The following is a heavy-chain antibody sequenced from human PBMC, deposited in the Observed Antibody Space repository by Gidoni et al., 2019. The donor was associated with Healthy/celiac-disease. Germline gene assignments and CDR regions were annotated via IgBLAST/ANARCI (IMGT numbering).Heavy chain of an antibody. D-gene: IGHD1-26*01. J-gene: IGHJ4*02. CDR3: ARELVGAGNFDY. CDR1: GFTFSSYS. V-gene: IGHV3-21*01. Sequence: EVQLVESGGGLVKPGGSLRLSCEASGFTFSSYSMSWVRQAPGKGLEWVSSISSSSSYIYYADSVKGRFTISRDNAKNSLYLQMNSLRAEDTAVYYCARELVGAGNFDYWGQGTLVTVSS. CDR2: ISSSSSYI.